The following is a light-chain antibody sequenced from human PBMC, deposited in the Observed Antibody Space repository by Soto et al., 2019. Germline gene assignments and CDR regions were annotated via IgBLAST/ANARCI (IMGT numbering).Light chain of an antibody. CDR2: AVS. CDR1: SSDVGGYNY. Sequence: QSALTQPASVSGSPGQSITISCTGTSSDVGGYNYVSWYQQHPGKAPKLMIYAVSNRPSGVSNRFSGSKSGNTASLTISGLQAEDEADYYCSSYTISSTPLYVFGTGTKLTVL. CDR3: SSYTISSTPLYV. J-gene: IGLJ1*01. V-gene: IGLV2-14*01.